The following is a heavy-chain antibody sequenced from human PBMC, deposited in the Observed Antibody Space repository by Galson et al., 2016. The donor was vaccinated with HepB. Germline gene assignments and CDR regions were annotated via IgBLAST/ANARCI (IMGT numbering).Heavy chain of an antibody. Sequence: SLRLSCAASGFTFDDYAMHWVRQAPGKGPEWVSGISWNSGSIGYADSVKGRFTISRDNAKNSLYQQMNSLRAEDTAVYYCVRARTLPASAGMDVWGQGTTVTVSS. V-gene: IGHV3-9*01. CDR3: VRARTLPASAGMDV. J-gene: IGHJ6*02. D-gene: IGHD2-2*01. CDR2: ISWNSGSI. CDR1: GFTFDDYA.